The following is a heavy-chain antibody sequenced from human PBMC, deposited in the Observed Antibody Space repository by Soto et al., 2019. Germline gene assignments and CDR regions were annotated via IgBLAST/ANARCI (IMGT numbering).Heavy chain of an antibody. CDR2: IGSSGSTI. D-gene: IGHD6-6*01. J-gene: IGHJ4*02. CDR3: ARATYSSSYYFDS. Sequence: PXGSLGLSCAASGFTFSSFEMNWVRQAPGKGLEWVSKIGSSGSTICYADSVKGRFTISRDNAKNSLYLQMNSLRGEDTAVYYCARATYSSSYYFDSWGQGTLVTVSS. CDR1: GFTFSSFE. V-gene: IGHV3-48*03.